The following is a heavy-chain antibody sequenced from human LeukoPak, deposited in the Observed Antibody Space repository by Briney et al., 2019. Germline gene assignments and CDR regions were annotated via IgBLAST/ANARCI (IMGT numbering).Heavy chain of an antibody. D-gene: IGHD6-13*01. J-gene: IGHJ4*02. V-gene: IGHV3-21*03. CDR2: ISSSSSYI. CDR3: TTDDSSTWPHAHFDY. Sequence: GGSLRLSCAASGFTFSSYSMNWVRQAPGKGLEWVSSISSSSSYIYYADSVKGRFTISRDNAKNSLYLQMNSLKTEDTAVYYCTTDDSSTWPHAHFDYWGQGTLVTVSS. CDR1: GFTFSSYS.